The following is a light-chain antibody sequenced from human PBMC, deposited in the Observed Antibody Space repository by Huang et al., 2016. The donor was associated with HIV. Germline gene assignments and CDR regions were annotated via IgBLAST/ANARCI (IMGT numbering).Light chain of an antibody. J-gene: IGKJ5*01. CDR1: QSVSSY. CDR3: QQRSNWPRT. CDR2: YAS. Sequence: EIVLTQSPATLSLSPGERATLSCRASQSVSSYLAWYQKKPGQAPRLLIYYASNRATGIPARFSGSGSGTDFTLTISSLEPEDFAVYYCQQRSNWPRTFGQGTRLEIK. V-gene: IGKV3-11*01.